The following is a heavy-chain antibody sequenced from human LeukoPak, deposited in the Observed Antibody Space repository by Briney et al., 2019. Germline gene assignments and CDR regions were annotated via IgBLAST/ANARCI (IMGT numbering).Heavy chain of an antibody. D-gene: IGHD1-14*01. J-gene: IGHJ4*02. V-gene: IGHV3-33*01. CDR1: GLPFSSSG. Sequence: GGSLRLSCAASGLPFSSSGMHWVRQAPGKGLEWVAMIWSDGSDKYFAGSVEGRFTISRDNSKNTLYLQMDSLRVEDTAVYYCARDKGTRSMDNWGQGTLVTVSS. CDR2: IWSDGSDK. CDR3: ARDKGTRSMDN.